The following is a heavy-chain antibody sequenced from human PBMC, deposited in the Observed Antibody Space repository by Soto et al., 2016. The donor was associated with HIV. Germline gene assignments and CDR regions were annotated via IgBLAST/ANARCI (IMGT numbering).Heavy chain of an antibody. CDR2: IDHSGTI. CDR3: ASVERWLLRLFPF. CDR1: GESFSSYS. Sequence: VVLQQWGAGLLKSSEILSLTCAVYGESFSSYSWSWIRQAPGKGLEWLGEIDHSGTITYNPSLKSRVIMSVDSSKNQISLRLMSLSAADTATYFCASVERWLLRLFPFWGQGTSVIVSS. J-gene: IGHJ4*02. V-gene: IGHV4-34*02. D-gene: IGHD2-21*02.